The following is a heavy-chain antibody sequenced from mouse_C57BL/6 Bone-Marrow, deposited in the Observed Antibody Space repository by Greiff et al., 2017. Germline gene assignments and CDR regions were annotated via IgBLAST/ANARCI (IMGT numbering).Heavy chain of an antibody. V-gene: IGHV2-3*01. D-gene: IGHD2-5*01. Sequence: VKLQASGPGLVAPSQSLSITCTVSGFSLTSYGVSWVRQPPGKGLEWLGVIWGDGSTNYHSALISRLSISKDNSKSQVFLKLNSLQTDDTATYYCAKGVYYSNYAWFAYWGQGTLVTVSA. CDR3: AKGVYYSNYAWFAY. CDR2: IWGDGST. J-gene: IGHJ3*01. CDR1: GFSLTSYG.